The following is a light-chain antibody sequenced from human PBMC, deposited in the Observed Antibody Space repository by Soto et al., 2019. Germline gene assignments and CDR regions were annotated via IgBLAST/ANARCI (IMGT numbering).Light chain of an antibody. CDR1: QTISSW. CDR3: QHYNSYSEA. CDR2: QAS. Sequence: DIQMTQSPSSLSGSVGDRVTITCRASQTISSWLAWYQQKPGKAPKLLIYQASTLKSGAPSRFSGSGSGTEFTLTISSLQPDDFATYYCQHYNSYSEACGQGTKVEIK. V-gene: IGKV1-5*03. J-gene: IGKJ1*01.